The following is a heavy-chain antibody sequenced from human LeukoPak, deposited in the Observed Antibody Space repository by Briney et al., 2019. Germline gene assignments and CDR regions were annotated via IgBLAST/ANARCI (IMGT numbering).Heavy chain of an antibody. CDR3: ARGWGGHGRSWGALDF. CDR1: GVNFNNYD. Sequence: GGSLRLSCAASGVNFNNYDMHWVRQAAGKRLEWVSGIGTVADTFYLDSVQGRFTISRENAKDSFYLQMNSPRAGDTAVYYCARGWGGHGRSWGALDFWGQGILVTVSS. D-gene: IGHD3-16*01. CDR2: IGTVADT. V-gene: IGHV3-13*04. J-gene: IGHJ4*02.